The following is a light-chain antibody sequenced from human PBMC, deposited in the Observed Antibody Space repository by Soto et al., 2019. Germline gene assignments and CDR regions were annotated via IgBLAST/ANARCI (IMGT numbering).Light chain of an antibody. CDR2: GNN. V-gene: IGLV1-40*01. J-gene: IGLJ3*02. CDR3: QSYDSSLNWV. Sequence: QSVLTQPPSVSGAPGQSVTISCTGSSSNIGAGYDVHWYQRLPGAAPRLLIYGNNHRPSGVPYRFSASRSGPSASLAITGLQAEGEADYYCQSYDSSLNWVFGGGTKVTVL. CDR1: SSNIGAGYD.